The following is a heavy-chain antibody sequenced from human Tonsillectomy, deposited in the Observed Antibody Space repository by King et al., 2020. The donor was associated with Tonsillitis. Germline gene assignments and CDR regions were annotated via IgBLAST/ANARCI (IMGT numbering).Heavy chain of an antibody. CDR1: GGSISSGTYS. CDR2: MFYSGSA. J-gene: IGHJ5*01. V-gene: IGHV4-30-2*01. D-gene: IGHD3-9*01. Sequence: LQLQESGSRLVMPSQTLSLTCTVSGGSISSGTYSWSWIRQPPGKGLEWIGYMFYSGSAYYNPSFKSRVTLSVDRSKNQFSLKLKSVTAADTAMYYCARAANDFDWLLNPWFDPWGPGPLVTVSS. CDR3: ARAANDFDWLLNPWFDP.